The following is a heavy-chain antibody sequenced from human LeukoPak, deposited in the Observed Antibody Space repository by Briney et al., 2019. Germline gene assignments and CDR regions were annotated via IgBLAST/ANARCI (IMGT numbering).Heavy chain of an antibody. D-gene: IGHD5-12*01. CDR1: RFTFSSYW. Sequence: GGSLRLSCAASRFTFSSYWMSWVRQAPGKGLEWVSSISSSSSYIYYADSVKGRFTISRDNAKNSLYLQMNSLRAEDTAVYYCARDLRGYSGYDDAFDIWGQGTMVTVSS. J-gene: IGHJ3*02. CDR2: ISSSSSYI. CDR3: ARDLRGYSGYDDAFDI. V-gene: IGHV3-21*01.